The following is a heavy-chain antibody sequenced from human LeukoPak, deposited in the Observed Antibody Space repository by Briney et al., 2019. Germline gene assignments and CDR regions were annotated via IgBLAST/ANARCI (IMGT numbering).Heavy chain of an antibody. CDR3: AKDPIGIAVQGNFDY. D-gene: IGHD6-19*01. CDR1: GFTFSSYV. V-gene: IGHV3-23*01. Sequence: PGGSLRLSCAASGFTFSSYVMSWVRQAPGKGLEWVSAISGSGGSTYYADSVKGRFTISRDNSKNTLYLQMNSLRAEDTAVYYCAKDPIGIAVQGNFDYWGQGTLVTVSS. CDR2: ISGSGGST. J-gene: IGHJ4*02.